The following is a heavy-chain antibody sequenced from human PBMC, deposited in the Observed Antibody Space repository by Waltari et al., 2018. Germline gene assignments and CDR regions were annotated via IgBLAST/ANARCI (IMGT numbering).Heavy chain of an antibody. CDR3: AREAPMVRGVDNWFDP. Sequence: QVQLQESGPGLVKPSQTLSLTCTVSGGSISSGSYYWSWIRQPAGKGLEWIVRIYTSGSTNYNPSLKSRVTISVDTSKNQFSLKLSSVTAADTAVYYCAREAPMVRGVDNWFDPWGQGTLVTVSS. V-gene: IGHV4-61*02. CDR2: IYTSGST. D-gene: IGHD3-10*01. CDR1: GGSISSGSYY. J-gene: IGHJ5*02.